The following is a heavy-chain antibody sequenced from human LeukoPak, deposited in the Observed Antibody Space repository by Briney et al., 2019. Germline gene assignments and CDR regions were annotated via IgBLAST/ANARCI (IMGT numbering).Heavy chain of an antibody. CDR2: VFYSGTS. Sequence: PSETLSLTCTVSGGSMASGSYWGWIRQSPGTGLEWIGSVFYSGTSSYYNPSLESRLTISVDTSKNQFSLNLASVTAADSAVYYCARHPYLYATGHCPLRYNFAYWGQGTMVTVSS. V-gene: IGHV4-39*01. CDR1: GGSMASGSY. CDR3: ARHPYLYATGHCPLRYNFAY. J-gene: IGHJ4*02. D-gene: IGHD3-9*01.